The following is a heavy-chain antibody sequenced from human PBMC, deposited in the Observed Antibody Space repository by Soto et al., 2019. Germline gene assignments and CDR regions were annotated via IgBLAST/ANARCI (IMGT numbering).Heavy chain of an antibody. CDR3: ASMNYYDSSGYPY. CDR1: GFTFSSYG. CDR2: IWYDGSNK. D-gene: IGHD3-22*01. J-gene: IGHJ4*02. V-gene: IGHV3-33*01. Sequence: QVQLVESGGGVVQPGRSLRLSCAASGFTFSSYGMHWVRQAPGKGLEWVAVIWYDGSNKYYADSVKGRFTISRDNSKNTLYLQMNSLRAEYTAVYYCASMNYYDSSGYPYWGQGTLVTVSS.